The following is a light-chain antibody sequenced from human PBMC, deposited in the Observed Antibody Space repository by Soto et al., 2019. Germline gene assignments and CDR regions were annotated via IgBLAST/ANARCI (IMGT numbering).Light chain of an antibody. Sequence: ALTQPASVSGSPGQSISISCTGTSSDVGAYDFVSWYQQHPDKAPKLMIYEVSNRPSGVSHRFSGSKSVNTATLTISGLQAEDEADYYCSSYTTSSTRVFGTGNKVTVL. CDR1: SSDVGAYDF. CDR3: SSYTTSSTRV. CDR2: EVS. V-gene: IGLV2-14*03. J-gene: IGLJ1*01.